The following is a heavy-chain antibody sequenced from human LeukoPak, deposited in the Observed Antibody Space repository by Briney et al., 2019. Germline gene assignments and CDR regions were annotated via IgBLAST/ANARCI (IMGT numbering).Heavy chain of an antibody. D-gene: IGHD3-9*01. CDR2: ISGSGGST. J-gene: IGHJ3*02. Sequence: GGSLRLSCAASGFTFSSHAMSWVRQAPGKGLEWVSAISGSGGSTYYADSVKGRFTISRDNSKNTLYLQMNSLRAEDTAVYYCAKDPWTYDILTGYLGTLQGDAFDIWGQGTMVTVSS. CDR1: GFTFSSHA. V-gene: IGHV3-23*01. CDR3: AKDPWTYDILTGYLGTLQGDAFDI.